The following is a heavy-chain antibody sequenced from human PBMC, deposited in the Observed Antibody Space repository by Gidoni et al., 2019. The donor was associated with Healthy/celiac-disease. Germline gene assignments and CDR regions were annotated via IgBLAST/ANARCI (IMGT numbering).Heavy chain of an antibody. CDR1: GGSFSGYY. Sequence: QVQLQQWGAGLLKPSETLSLTCAVYGGSFSGYYWSWIRQPPGKGLEWIGEINHSGSTNYNPSLKSRVTISVDTSKNQFSLKLSSVTAADTAVYYCARVWGQYSSSWYAYYYYGMDVWGQGTTVTVSS. D-gene: IGHD6-13*01. CDR2: INHSGST. CDR3: ARVWGQYSSSWYAYYYYGMDV. J-gene: IGHJ6*02. V-gene: IGHV4-34*01.